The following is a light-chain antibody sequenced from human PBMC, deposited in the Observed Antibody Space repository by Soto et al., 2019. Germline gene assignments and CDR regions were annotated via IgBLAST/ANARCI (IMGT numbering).Light chain of an antibody. CDR3: CSSAGSSTVI. J-gene: IGLJ2*01. Sequence: QSALTQPRSVSGSPGQSVTISCTGTSRDVGAYNYVSWYQQHPGKAPKLIIYDVSKWPSGVPDRFSGSKSGNTASLTISGLQAGDEADYYCCSSAGSSTVIFGGGTKLTVL. CDR1: SRDVGAYNY. CDR2: DVS. V-gene: IGLV2-11*01.